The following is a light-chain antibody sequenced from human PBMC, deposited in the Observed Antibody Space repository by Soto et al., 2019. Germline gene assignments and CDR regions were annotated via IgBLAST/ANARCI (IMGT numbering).Light chain of an antibody. V-gene: IGLV4-69*01. CDR1: SGHSNYV. CDR2: LNSDGSH. J-gene: IGLJ2*01. Sequence: QPVLTQSPSASPSLGASVKLTCTLSSGHSNYVIAWHQQQPEKGPRYLMKLNSDGSHRNGDGIPDRFSGSSSGAERYLTISSLQSEDQADYYCQTWGTGIRVFGGGTKLTVL. CDR3: QTWGTGIRV.